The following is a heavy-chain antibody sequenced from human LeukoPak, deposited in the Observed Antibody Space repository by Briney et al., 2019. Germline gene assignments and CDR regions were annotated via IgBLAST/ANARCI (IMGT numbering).Heavy chain of an antibody. CDR1: GFTFSSYA. Sequence: PGGSLRLSCAASGFTFSSYAMSWVRQAPGKGLEWVAVISYDGSNKSYADSVKGRFTISRDNSKNTLYLQMNSLRAEDTAVYYCARVRVGATFDYWGQGTLVTVSS. CDR2: ISYDGSNK. J-gene: IGHJ4*02. V-gene: IGHV3-30-3*01. D-gene: IGHD1-26*01. CDR3: ARVRVGATFDY.